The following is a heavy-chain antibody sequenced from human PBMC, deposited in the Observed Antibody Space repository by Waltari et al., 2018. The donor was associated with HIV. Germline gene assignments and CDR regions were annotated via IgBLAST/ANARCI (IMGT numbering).Heavy chain of an antibody. CDR2: VNPNNGGT. CDR1: GYTFIGSY. CDR3: ARASWNDDGYYFDF. Sequence: QVQLVQSGPDARKPGASAMVSCKTPGYTFIGSYIPWVRQSPGQGLEWMGWVNPNNGGTNYAQKFKDRVTMTRDTSITSAYMEVSSLKSDDTAVYYCARASWNDDGYYFDFWGQGSLVTVSS. D-gene: IGHD1-1*01. J-gene: IGHJ4*02. V-gene: IGHV1-2*02.